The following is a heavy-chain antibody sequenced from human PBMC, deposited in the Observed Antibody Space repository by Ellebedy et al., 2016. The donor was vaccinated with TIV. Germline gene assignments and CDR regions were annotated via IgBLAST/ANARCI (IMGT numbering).Heavy chain of an antibody. D-gene: IGHD3-22*01. CDR2: IYYSGST. CDR3: ASEQYYYDSSGINWFDP. Sequence: MPSETLSLTCTVSGGSISSSSYYWGWIRQPPGKGLEWIGSIYYSGSTYYNPSLKSRVTISVDTSKNQFSLKLSSVTAADTAVYYCASEQYYYDSSGINWFDPWGQGTLVTVSS. CDR1: GGSISSSSYY. V-gene: IGHV4-39*01. J-gene: IGHJ5*02.